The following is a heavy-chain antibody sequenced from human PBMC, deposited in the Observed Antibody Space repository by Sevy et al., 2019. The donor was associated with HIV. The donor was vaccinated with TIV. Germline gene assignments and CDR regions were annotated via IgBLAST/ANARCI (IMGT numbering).Heavy chain of an antibody. J-gene: IGHJ6*02. V-gene: IGHV3-21*01. D-gene: IGHD3-10*01. Sequence: GGSLRLSCAASGFTFSSYSMNWVRQAPGKGLEWVSSISSSSSYIYYAYSVKGRFTISRDNAKNSLYLQMNSLRAEDTAVYYCARDVGVTMVRGVISDYYYGMDVWGQGTTVTVSS. CDR3: ARDVGVTMVRGVISDYYYGMDV. CDR1: GFTFSSYS. CDR2: ISSSSSYI.